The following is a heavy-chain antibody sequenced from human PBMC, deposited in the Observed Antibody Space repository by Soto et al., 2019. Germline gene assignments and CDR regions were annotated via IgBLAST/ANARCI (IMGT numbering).Heavy chain of an antibody. CDR3: ARSLVPAAIGYYYYGMDV. CDR2: IIPIFGTA. Sequence: QVQLVQSGAEVKKPGSSVKVSCKASGGTFSSYAISWVRQAPGQGLEWMGGIIPIFGTANYAQKFQGRVTITADECTSTAYMGLSSLRSEDTAVYYCARSLVPAAIGYYYYGMDVWGQGTTVTVSS. J-gene: IGHJ6*01. V-gene: IGHV1-69*01. D-gene: IGHD2-2*02. CDR1: GGTFSSYA.